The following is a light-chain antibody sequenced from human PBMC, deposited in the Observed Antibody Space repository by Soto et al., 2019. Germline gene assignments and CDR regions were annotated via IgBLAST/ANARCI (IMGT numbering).Light chain of an antibody. J-gene: IGKJ1*01. Sequence: EIVLSQSPCTLSLSTGERATLSCRASRSVSSSYLAWYQQKPGQAPRLLIYGASSRATGIPDRFSGSGSGTDFTLTISRLEPEDFAVYYCQQYGSSPPATFGQGTKVDI. CDR2: GAS. V-gene: IGKV3-20*01. CDR1: RSVSSSY. CDR3: QQYGSSPPAT.